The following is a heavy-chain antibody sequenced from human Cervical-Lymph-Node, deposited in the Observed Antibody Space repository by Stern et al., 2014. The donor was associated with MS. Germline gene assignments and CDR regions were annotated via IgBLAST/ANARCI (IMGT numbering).Heavy chain of an antibody. V-gene: IGHV3-30*18. CDR3: AKGGRVAAATFDY. CDR2: ISYDGSNK. J-gene: IGHJ4*02. D-gene: IGHD6-13*01. CDR1: GFTFSSYG. Sequence: VQLEESGGGVVQPGRSLRLSCAASGFTFSSYGMHWVRQAPGKGLEWVAVISYDGSNKYYADSVKGRFTISRDNSKNTLYLQMNSLRAEDTAVYYCAKGGRVAAATFDYWGQGTLVTVSS.